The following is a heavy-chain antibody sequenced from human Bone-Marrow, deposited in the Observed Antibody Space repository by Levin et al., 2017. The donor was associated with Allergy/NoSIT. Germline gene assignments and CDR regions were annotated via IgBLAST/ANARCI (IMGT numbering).Heavy chain of an antibody. Sequence: SCAASGFNFIGYGIHWVRQAPGKGLEWVAVISYDGSKKYYADSVKGRFTMSRDESKNMVYLQMNTLRAEDTAVYYCAKGDTAMVNDWFDPWGQGTLVTVSS. CDR2: ISYDGSKK. CDR1: GFNFIGYG. V-gene: IGHV3-30*18. J-gene: IGHJ5*02. CDR3: AKGDTAMVNDWFDP. D-gene: IGHD5-18*01.